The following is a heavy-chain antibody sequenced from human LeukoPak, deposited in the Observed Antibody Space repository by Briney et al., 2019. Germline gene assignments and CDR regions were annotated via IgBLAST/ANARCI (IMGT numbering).Heavy chain of an antibody. CDR2: INPSGGST. D-gene: IGHD4-17*01. Sequence: ASVKVSCKASGYTFTSYYMHWVRQAPGQGLEWMGIINPSGGSTSYAQKFQGRVTMTRDTSTSTVYMELSSLRSEDTAVYYCARVGDTVTTPLNNWFDPWGQGTLVTVSS. J-gene: IGHJ5*02. CDR1: GYTFTSYY. V-gene: IGHV1-46*01. CDR3: ARVGDTVTTPLNNWFDP.